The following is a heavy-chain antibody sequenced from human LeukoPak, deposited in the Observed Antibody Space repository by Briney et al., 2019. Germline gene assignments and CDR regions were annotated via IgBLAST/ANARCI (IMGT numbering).Heavy chain of an antibody. CDR2: ILYDGSTK. CDR3: ADGSGLDY. D-gene: IGHD3-10*01. CDR1: GFTFSDHG. J-gene: IGHJ4*02. V-gene: IGHV3-30*03. Sequence: GGSLRLSCAASGFTFSDHGMHWVRQAPGKGLEWVAVILYDGSTKYYADSVKGRFTISRDNSKNTLYLQMNSLRVEDTAVYYCADGSGLDYWGQGTLVTVSS.